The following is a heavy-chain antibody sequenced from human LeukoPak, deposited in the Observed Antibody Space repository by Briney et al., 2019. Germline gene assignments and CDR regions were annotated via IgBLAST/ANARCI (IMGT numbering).Heavy chain of an antibody. Sequence: SETLSLTCTVSGGSISSYYWSWIRQPPGKGLEWIGYIYYSGSTNYNPSLKSRVTIPVDTSKNQFSLKLSSVTAADTAVYYCARGVAGAYYYYYYYMDVWGKGTTVTVSS. CDR1: GGSISSYY. J-gene: IGHJ6*03. D-gene: IGHD6-19*01. V-gene: IGHV4-59*01. CDR3: ARGVAGAYYYYYYYMDV. CDR2: IYYSGST.